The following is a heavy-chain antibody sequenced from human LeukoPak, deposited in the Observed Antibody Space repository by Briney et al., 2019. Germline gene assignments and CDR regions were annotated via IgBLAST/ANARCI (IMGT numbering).Heavy chain of an antibody. CDR1: GYTFTGYY. D-gene: IGHD3-16*02. V-gene: IGHV1-2*02. Sequence: ASVKVSGKASGYTFTGYYMHWVRQAPGQGLEWMGWINPNSGGTNYAQKFQGRVTMTRDTSISTAYMELSRLRSDDTAVYYCARGRGDYVWGSYRSSWFDPWGQGTLVTVSS. CDR2: INPNSGGT. J-gene: IGHJ5*02. CDR3: ARGRGDYVWGSYRSSWFDP.